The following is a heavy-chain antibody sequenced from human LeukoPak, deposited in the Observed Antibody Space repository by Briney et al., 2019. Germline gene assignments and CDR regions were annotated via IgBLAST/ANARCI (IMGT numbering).Heavy chain of an antibody. CDR3: ARHKEWYDWLDP. J-gene: IGHJ5*02. Sequence: SETLSLKCTVSGGSFSSADYHWGWVRQTPGKGLEWIGITYYSGQTFNNPSLKSRVIISIDTSTNHFSLKLTSVTAADTAVYYCARHKEWYDWLDPWGQGTLVVVSS. CDR1: GGSFSSADYH. CDR2: TYYSGQT. D-gene: IGHD2-8*01. V-gene: IGHV4-39*01.